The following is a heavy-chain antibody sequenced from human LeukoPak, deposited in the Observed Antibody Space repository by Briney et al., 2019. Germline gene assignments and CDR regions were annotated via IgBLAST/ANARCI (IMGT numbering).Heavy chain of an antibody. CDR2: IYYSGST. J-gene: IGHJ4*02. CDR1: GGSISSSSYY. V-gene: IGHV4-39*01. CDR3: ARRPYYFDY. Sequence: SETLSLTCTVSGGSISSSSYYWGWIRQPPGKGLEWIGSIYYSGSTYYNPSLKSRVTISVDTSKNQFSLKLSSVTAADTAAYYCARRPYYFDYWGQGTLVTVSS.